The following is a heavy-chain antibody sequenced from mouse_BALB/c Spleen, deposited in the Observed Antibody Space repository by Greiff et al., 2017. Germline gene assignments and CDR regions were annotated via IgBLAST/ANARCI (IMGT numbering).Heavy chain of an antibody. Sequence: VPLKESGAELVKPGASVKLSCTASGFNIKDTYMHWVKQRPEQGLEWIGRIDPANGNTKYDPKFQGKATITADTSSNTAYLQLSSLTSEDTAVYYCARKSTVVAHFDYWGQGTTLTVSS. CDR3: ARKSTVVAHFDY. J-gene: IGHJ2*01. CDR2: IDPANGNT. D-gene: IGHD1-1*01. V-gene: IGHV14-3*02. CDR1: GFNIKDTY.